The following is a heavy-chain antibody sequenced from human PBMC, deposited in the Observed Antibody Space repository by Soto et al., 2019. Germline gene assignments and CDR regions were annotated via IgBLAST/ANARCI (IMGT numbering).Heavy chain of an antibody. CDR2: ISSSSSYI. CDR3: ARDTGVSGYDFSPFDY. J-gene: IGHJ4*02. V-gene: IGHV3-21*01. D-gene: IGHD5-12*01. Sequence: GGSLRLSCAASGFTFSSYSMNWVRQAPGKGLEWVSSISSSSSYIYYADSVKGRFTISRDNAKNSLYLQMNSLRAEDTAVYYCARDTGVSGYDFSPFDYWGQGTLVTVSS. CDR1: GFTFSSYS.